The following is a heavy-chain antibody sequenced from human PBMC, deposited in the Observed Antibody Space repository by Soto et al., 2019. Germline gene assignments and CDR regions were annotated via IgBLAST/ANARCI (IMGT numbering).Heavy chain of an antibody. CDR3: ARTDYSNHYATHFDY. V-gene: IGHV4-34*01. J-gene: IGHJ4*02. D-gene: IGHD4-4*01. CDR1: GGSFSGYY. Sequence: SETLSLTCAVYGGSFSGYYWSWIRQPPGKGLEWIGEINHSGSTNYNPSLKSRVTISVDTSKNQFSLKLSSVTAADTAVYYCARTDYSNHYATHFDYWGQGTLVTVSS. CDR2: INHSGST.